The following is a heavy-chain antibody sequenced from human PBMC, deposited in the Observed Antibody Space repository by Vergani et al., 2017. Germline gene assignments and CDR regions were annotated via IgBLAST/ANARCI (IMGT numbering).Heavy chain of an antibody. V-gene: IGHV1-46*01. J-gene: IGHJ6*02. CDR3: ARERYSSGWSPSYYYYGMDV. CDR2: INPSGGST. Sequence: QVQLVQSGAEVKKPGASVKVSCKASGYTFTSYYMHWVRQAPGQGLEWMGIINPSGGSTSYAQKFQGRVTMTRDTSTSTVYMELSSLRSDDTAVYYCARERYSSGWSPSYYYYGMDVWGQGP. D-gene: IGHD6-19*01. CDR1: GYTFTSYY.